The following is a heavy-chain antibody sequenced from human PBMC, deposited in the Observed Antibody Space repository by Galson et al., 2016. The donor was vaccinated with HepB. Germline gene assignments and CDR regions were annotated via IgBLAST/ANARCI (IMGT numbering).Heavy chain of an antibody. V-gene: IGHV3-21*01. J-gene: IGHJ4*02. CDR2: ISTTSSYI. Sequence: SLRLSCAASGFTFTVYWMYWVRQAPGKGLEWVSSISTTSSYIYYADSVKGRFTISRDNARDSLFLQMNSLRVGDTAVYYCARERGYNYGHPNLDCWGQGTLVTVSS. CDR1: GFTFTVYW. D-gene: IGHD5-18*01. CDR3: ARERGYNYGHPNLDC.